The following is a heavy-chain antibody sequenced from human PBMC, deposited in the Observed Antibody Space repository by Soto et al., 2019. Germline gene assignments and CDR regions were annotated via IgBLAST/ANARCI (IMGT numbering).Heavy chain of an antibody. J-gene: IGHJ6*02. CDR2: ISYDGSNK. V-gene: IGHV3-30*03. D-gene: IGHD4-17*01. CDR1: GFTFSSYG. Sequence: QVQLVESGGGVVQPGRSLRLSCAASGFTFSSYGMHWVRQALGKGLEWVAVISYDGSNKYYADSVKGRFTISRDNSKNTLYLQMNSLRAEDTAVYYCAGGTVTRYYYYGMDVWGQGTTVTVSS. CDR3: AGGTVTRYYYYGMDV.